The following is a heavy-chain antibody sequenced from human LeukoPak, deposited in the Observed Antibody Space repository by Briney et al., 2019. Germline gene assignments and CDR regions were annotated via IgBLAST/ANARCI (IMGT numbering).Heavy chain of an antibody. D-gene: IGHD3-22*01. V-gene: IGHV1-69*05. Sequence: ASVKVSCKASGGTFSSYAISWVRQAPGQGLDWMGRIIPIFGTANYAQKFQGRVTITTDESTSPVYMDLSSLRSEGTAVYYCARDRPFPYYYDSSGYYSPAPYYYYYMDVWGKGTTVTVSS. J-gene: IGHJ6*03. CDR2: IIPIFGTA. CDR1: GGTFSSYA. CDR3: ARDRPFPYYYDSSGYYSPAPYYYYYMDV.